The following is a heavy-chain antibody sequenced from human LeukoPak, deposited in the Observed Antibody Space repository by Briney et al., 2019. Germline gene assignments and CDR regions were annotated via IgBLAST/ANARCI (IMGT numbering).Heavy chain of an antibody. CDR1: GFTFSSHP. Sequence: GGSLRLSCAASGFTFSSHPMHWVRQSPGKELEYVSAISSNGRSIHYANSVEGRFTISRDNSQNTLYLQMDSLRAEDMAVYYCARDTCGCGSGWHLYWYFDLWGRGTLVTVSS. D-gene: IGHD6-19*01. CDR3: ARDTCGCGSGWHLYWYFDL. V-gene: IGHV3-64*01. J-gene: IGHJ2*01. CDR2: ISSNGRSI.